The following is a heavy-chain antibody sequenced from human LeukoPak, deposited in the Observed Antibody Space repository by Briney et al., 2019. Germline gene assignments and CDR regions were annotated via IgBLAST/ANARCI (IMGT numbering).Heavy chain of an antibody. CDR3: ARDNLVLSVGSTSCLFDY. CDR1: GYTFTSYG. J-gene: IGHJ4*02. V-gene: IGHV1-18*04. D-gene: IGHD2-2*01. CDR2: ISAYNGNT. Sequence: ASVKVSCKASGYTFTSYGISWVRQAPGQGLEWMGWISAYNGNTNYAQKLQGRVTMTTDTSTSTAYMELRSLISDDTAVYYCARDNLVLSVGSTSCLFDYWGQGTLVTVSS.